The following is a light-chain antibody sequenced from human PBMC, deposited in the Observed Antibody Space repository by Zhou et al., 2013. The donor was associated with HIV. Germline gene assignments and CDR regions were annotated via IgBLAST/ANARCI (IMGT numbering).Light chain of an antibody. CDR3: QQPDGLT. J-gene: IGKJ4*01. Sequence: DIQMTQSPSSLSASVGDRVTITCRASQSISNYLNWYQQKPGKAPKLLIYAASSLQSGVPSRFSGSGSGTEFTLTISSLQPEDFATYYCQQPDGLTFGGGTNVEIK. CDR2: AAS. V-gene: IGKV1-39*01. CDR1: QSISNY.